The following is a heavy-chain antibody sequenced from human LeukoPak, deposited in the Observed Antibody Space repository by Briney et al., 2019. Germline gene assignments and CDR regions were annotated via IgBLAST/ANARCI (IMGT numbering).Heavy chain of an antibody. Sequence: ASVKVSCKASGYSFTGYYLHWVRQAPGQGPEWMGRINPDSAVTDYAQKFQGRVTMTRDTSISTAYMELDRLRSGDTAVYYRARDPEWELPFDHWGQGTLVTVSS. J-gene: IGHJ4*02. D-gene: IGHD1-26*01. CDR1: GYSFTGYY. CDR3: ARDPEWELPFDH. CDR2: INPDSAVT. V-gene: IGHV1-2*06.